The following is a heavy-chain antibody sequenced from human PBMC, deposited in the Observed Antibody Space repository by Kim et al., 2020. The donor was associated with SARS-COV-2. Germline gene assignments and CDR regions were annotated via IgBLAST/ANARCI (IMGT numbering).Heavy chain of an antibody. D-gene: IGHD5-12*01. CDR2: ISSSSSDT. Sequence: GGSLRLSCAASGFTFSNYYMSWIRQAPGKGLEWVSYISSSSSDTNYADSVKGRFTISRDNAKNSLYLQMSSLRYEDTALYYCARALYRGYDPTYWGQGTLVTVSS. CDR3: ARALYRGYDPTY. V-gene: IGHV3-11*06. J-gene: IGHJ4*02. CDR1: GFTFSNYY.